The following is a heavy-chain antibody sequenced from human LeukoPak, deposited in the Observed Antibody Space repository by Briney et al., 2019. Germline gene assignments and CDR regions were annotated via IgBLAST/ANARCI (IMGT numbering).Heavy chain of an antibody. CDR3: ARDTLKGDYGALFDY. J-gene: IGHJ4*02. CDR2: IYYSGST. D-gene: IGHD4-17*01. V-gene: IGHV4-31*03. CDR1: GGSISSGGYY. Sequence: SQTLSLTCTVSGGSISSGGYYWSWIRQHPGKGREWIGYIYYSGSTYYNPSLKSRVTISVDTSKNQFSLKLSSVTAADTAVYYCARDTLKGDYGALFDYWGQGTLVTVSS.